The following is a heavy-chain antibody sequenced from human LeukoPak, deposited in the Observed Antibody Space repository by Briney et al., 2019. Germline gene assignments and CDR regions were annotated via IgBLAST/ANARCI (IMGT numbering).Heavy chain of an antibody. CDR3: ARAPPYCSSTSCSYWYFDL. J-gene: IGHJ2*01. V-gene: IGHV3-13*05. Sequence: GGSLRLSCAASGFTFSTYDMHWVRQATGKRLEWVSAIGTAGDPYYSGSVKGRFTISRENAKNSLYLQMNSLRVGDTAVYYFARAPPYCSSTSCSYWYFDLWGRGTLVTVSS. D-gene: IGHD2-2*01. CDR2: IGTAGDP. CDR1: GFTFSTYD.